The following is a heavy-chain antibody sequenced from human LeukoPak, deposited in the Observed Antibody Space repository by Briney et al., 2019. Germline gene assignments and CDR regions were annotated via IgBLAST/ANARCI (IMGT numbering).Heavy chain of an antibody. V-gene: IGHV1-46*01. Sequence: ASVRVSCKASGYTFTNFYIHWVRQAPGQGLEWMGIINPRGGSASSAQKFRGRVTLTRDTSTSSVYMELSSLTSQDTAVYYCARDYHGSGSLTTFDYWGQGTLVTVSS. D-gene: IGHD3-10*01. J-gene: IGHJ4*02. CDR3: ARDYHGSGSLTTFDY. CDR1: GYTFTNFY. CDR2: INPRGGSA.